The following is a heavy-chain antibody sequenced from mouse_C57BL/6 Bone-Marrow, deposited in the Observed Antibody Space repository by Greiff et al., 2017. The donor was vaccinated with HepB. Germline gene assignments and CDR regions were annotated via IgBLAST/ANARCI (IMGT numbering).Heavy chain of an antibody. CDR3: ARSSNTWFAY. Sequence: EVQLVESGGGLVKPGGSLKLSCAASGFTFSSYAMSWVRQTPEKRLEWVATISDGGSYTYYPDNVKGRFTISRDNAKNNLYLQMSHLKSEDTAMYYCARSSNTWFAYWGQGTLVTVSA. D-gene: IGHD2-5*01. J-gene: IGHJ3*01. CDR2: ISDGGSYT. V-gene: IGHV5-4*01. CDR1: GFTFSSYA.